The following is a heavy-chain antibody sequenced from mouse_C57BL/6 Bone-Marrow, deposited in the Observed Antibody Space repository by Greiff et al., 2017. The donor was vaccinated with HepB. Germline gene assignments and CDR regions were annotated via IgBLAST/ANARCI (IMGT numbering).Heavy chain of an antibody. Sequence: VHVKQSGPVLVKPGASVKMSCKASGYTFTDYYMNWVKQSHGKSLEWIGVINPYNGGTSYNQKFKGKATLTVDKSSSTAYMELNSLTSEDSAVYYCARWRRDHYDGYFDYWGQGTTLTVSS. D-gene: IGHD1-2*01. J-gene: IGHJ2*01. CDR3: ARWRRDHYDGYFDY. CDR1: GYTFTDYY. V-gene: IGHV1-19*01. CDR2: INPYNGGT.